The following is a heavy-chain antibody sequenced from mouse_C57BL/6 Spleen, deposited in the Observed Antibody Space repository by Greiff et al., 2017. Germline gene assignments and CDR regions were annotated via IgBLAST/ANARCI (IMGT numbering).Heavy chain of an antibody. CDR2: ISSGSSTI. D-gene: IGHD1-1*01. J-gene: IGHJ4*01. V-gene: IGHV5-17*01. CDR3: ARPHYYGSSDGYAMDY. Sequence: VQLKESGGGLVKPGGSLKLSCAASGFTFSDYGMHWVRQAPEKGLEWVAYISSGSSTINYADTVKGRFTITRDNAKNTLFLQVTSLRSEDTAMYYCARPHYYGSSDGYAMDYWGQGTTVTVSS. CDR1: GFTFSDYG.